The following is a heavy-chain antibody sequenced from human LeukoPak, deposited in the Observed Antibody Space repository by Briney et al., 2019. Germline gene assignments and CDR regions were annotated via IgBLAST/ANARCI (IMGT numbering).Heavy chain of an antibody. D-gene: IGHD3-3*01. CDR2: IRSKANSYAT. CDR1: GFTFSGSA. CDR3: TRHVDVLRFLEWSPNDAFDI. V-gene: IGHV3-73*01. Sequence: GGSLKLSCAASGFTFSGSAMHWVRQASGKGLEWVGRIRSKANSYATAYAASVKGRFTISRDDSKNTAYPQMNSLKTEDTAVYYCTRHVDVLRFLEWSPNDAFDIWGQGTMVTVSS. J-gene: IGHJ3*02.